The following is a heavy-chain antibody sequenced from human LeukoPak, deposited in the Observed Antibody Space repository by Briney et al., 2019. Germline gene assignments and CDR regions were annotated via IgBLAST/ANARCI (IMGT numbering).Heavy chain of an antibody. CDR2: ISGSGSNA. J-gene: IGHJ3*02. V-gene: IGHV3-23*01. CDR3: AKEVVNAPGGAFDI. CDR1: GFTFSSFA. Sequence: GGSLRLSCAASGFTFSSFAMNWVRQAPGKGLDWVSAISGSGSNAYYADSVKGRFTISRDNSKNTLYLQMNSLRAEDTAVYYCAKEVVNAPGGAFDIWGQGTMVTVSS. D-gene: IGHD2-21*01.